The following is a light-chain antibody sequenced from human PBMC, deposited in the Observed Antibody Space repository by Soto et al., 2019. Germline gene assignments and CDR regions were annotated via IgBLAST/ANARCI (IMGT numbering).Light chain of an antibody. CDR3: QSFDSSRFYV. J-gene: IGLJ1*01. CDR2: GNS. CDR1: SSNIGTGYD. V-gene: IGLV1-40*01. Sequence: QSVLTQPPSVSGAPGQRVTISCTGSSSNIGTGYDVHWYQQLPGTAPKLLIYGNSNRPSGVPDRFSGSKSGTSASLAITGLHAEDEADYYCQSFDSSRFYVYGTGTNVTL.